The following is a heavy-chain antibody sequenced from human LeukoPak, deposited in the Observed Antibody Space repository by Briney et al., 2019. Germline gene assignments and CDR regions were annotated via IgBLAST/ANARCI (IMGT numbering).Heavy chain of an antibody. D-gene: IGHD3-3*01. CDR2: INHSGST. Sequence: SATLSLTCAVSGGSFSGYYWSWIRQPPGKGLEWIGEINHSGSTNYNPSLKSRVTISVDTSKNQFSLKLSSVTAADTAVYYCARFAIFGVGWFDPWGQGTLVTVSS. CDR3: ARFAIFGVGWFDP. V-gene: IGHV4-34*01. CDR1: GGSFSGYY. J-gene: IGHJ5*02.